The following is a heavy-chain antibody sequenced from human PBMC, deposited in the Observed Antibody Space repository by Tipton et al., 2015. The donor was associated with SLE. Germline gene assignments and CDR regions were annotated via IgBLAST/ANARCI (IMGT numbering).Heavy chain of an antibody. CDR2: IYTSGST. Sequence: TLSLTCTVSGGSISSGSYYWSWIRQPAGKGLEWIGRIYTSGSTNYNPSLKSRVTISVDTSKNQFPLKLSSVTAADTAVYYCARLFEGGSYYGDAFDIWGQGTMVTVSS. D-gene: IGHD1-26*01. CDR3: ARLFEGGSYYGDAFDI. J-gene: IGHJ3*02. V-gene: IGHV4-61*02. CDR1: GGSISSGSYY.